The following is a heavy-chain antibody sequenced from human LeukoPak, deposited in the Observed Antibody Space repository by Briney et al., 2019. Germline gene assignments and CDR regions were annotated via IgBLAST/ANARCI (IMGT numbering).Heavy chain of an antibody. CDR2: TYYRSKWYN. Sequence: SQTLSLTCAISGDSVSSNSAAWSWIRQSPSRGLEWLGRTYYRSKWYNDYAVSVKSRITINPDTSKNQFSLQLNSVTPEDTAVYYCARASAMVRGVPSYYYYYTDVWGKGTTVTISS. CDR1: GDSVSSNSAA. J-gene: IGHJ6*03. D-gene: IGHD3-10*01. CDR3: ARASAMVRGVPSYYYYYTDV. V-gene: IGHV6-1*01.